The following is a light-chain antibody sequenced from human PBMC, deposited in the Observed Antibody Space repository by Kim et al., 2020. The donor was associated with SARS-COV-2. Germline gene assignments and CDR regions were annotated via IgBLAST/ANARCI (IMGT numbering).Light chain of an antibody. CDR2: DVR. J-gene: IGLJ1*01. Sequence: QSIHISSTGSSSDVGGYNYVSWYQQHPGKAPIVMIYDVRNRPSGVSDRFSGSKSGNTASLTISGLQAEDEADYYCSSYTSSSTNYVFGTGTKVTVL. CDR1: SSDVGGYNY. V-gene: IGLV2-14*04. CDR3: SSYTSSSTNYV.